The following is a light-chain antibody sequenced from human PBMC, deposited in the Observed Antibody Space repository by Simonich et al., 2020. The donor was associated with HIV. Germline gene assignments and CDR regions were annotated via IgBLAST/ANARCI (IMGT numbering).Light chain of an antibody. V-gene: IGKV4-1*01. CDR1: QSVLYSSNNKNY. Sequence: DIVMTQSPDSLAVSLGERATINCKSSQSVLYSSNNKNYLVWFQQKPGQPTKMLLYWASTRESGVPDRFSGSGSGTDFTLTISSLQPADVAVYYCQQYYSTPRTFGQGTKVEIK. CDR3: QQYYSTPRT. J-gene: IGKJ1*01. CDR2: WAS.